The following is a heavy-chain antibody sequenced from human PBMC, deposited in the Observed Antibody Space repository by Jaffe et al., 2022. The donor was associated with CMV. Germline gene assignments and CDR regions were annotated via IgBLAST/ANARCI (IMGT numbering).Heavy chain of an antibody. J-gene: IGHJ4*02. V-gene: IGHV4-39*01. D-gene: IGHD3-10*01. CDR1: GDSISSSSYY. CDR3: ARGQDYYGSGNYNYFDY. Sequence: QLQLQASGPGLVKPSETLSLLCTVSGDSISSSSYYWGWIRLPPGKGLEWIGSIYYSGSTYYNPSLKSRVTISGDTSKNQFSLKLSSVTAADTALYYCARGQDYYGSGNYNYFDYWGQGTLVTVSS. CDR2: IYYSGST.